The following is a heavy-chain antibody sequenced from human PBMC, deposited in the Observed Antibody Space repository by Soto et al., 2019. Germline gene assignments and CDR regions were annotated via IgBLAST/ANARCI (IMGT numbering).Heavy chain of an antibody. D-gene: IGHD2-15*01. Sequence: EVQVLESGGGLVQPGGSLRLSCEGSGFTVSSHAMTWIRQAPGKGPEWVSTVTADGGTYYAEAVKGRFAMSRDTSENTXHLQMNSLGAEDTAAYYCAPHVSCSGGSCQYDAFAIRGQGTMVTVSS. CDR3: APHVSCSGGSCQYDAFAI. J-gene: IGHJ3*02. CDR2: VTADGGT. CDR1: GFTVSSHA. V-gene: IGHV3-23*01.